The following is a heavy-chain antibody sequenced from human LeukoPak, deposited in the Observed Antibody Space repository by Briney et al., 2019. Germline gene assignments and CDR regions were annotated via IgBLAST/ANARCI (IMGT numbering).Heavy chain of an antibody. D-gene: IGHD1-26*01. CDR3: AKVYSGSSRYYGMDV. CDR2: ISGSGGST. CDR1: GFTFSSYA. Sequence: PGGSLRLSCAASGFTFSSYAMSWVRQAPGKGLEWVSAISGSGGSTYYADSVKGRFTISRDNSKNTLYLQMNSLRAEDTAVYYCAKVYSGSSRYYGMDVWGQGTTVTVSS. V-gene: IGHV3-23*01. J-gene: IGHJ6*02.